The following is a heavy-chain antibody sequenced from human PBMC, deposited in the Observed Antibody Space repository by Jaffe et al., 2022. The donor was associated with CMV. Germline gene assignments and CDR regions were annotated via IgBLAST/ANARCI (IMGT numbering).Heavy chain of an antibody. Sequence: QVQLVESGGGVVQPGRSLRLSCAASGFTFSSYGMHWVRQAPGKGLEWVAVISYDGSNKYYADSVKGRFTISRDNSKNTLYLQMNSLRAEDTAVYYCAKGNGVDRGVIIENYFDYWGQGTLVTVSS. CDR1: GFTFSSYG. D-gene: IGHD3-10*01. J-gene: IGHJ4*02. CDR2: ISYDGSNK. V-gene: IGHV3-30*18. CDR3: AKGNGVDRGVIIENYFDY.